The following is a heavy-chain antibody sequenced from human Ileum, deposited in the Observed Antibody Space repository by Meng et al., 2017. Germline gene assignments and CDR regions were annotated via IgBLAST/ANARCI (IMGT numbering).Heavy chain of an antibody. J-gene: IGHJ4*02. D-gene: IGHD3-10*01. CDR2: INHSGST. V-gene: IGHV4-34*01. CDR1: GGSFSGYY. CDR3: ARGLLWFGDYGY. Sequence: VQLQRWGAGLLKPAETLSLTCAVYGGSFSGYYWSWIRQPPGKGLEWIGEINHSGSTNYNPSLKSRVTISVDTSKNQFSLKLSSVTAADTAVYYCARGLLWFGDYGYWGQGTLVTVSS.